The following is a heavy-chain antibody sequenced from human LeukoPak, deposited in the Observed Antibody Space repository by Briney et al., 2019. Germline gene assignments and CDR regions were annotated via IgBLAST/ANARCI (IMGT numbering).Heavy chain of an antibody. V-gene: IGHV3-66*04. J-gene: IGHJ4*02. D-gene: IGHD1-26*01. CDR2: IYSGGST. CDR3: AGHPVGYYYYFDS. CDR1: GFTVSSNY. Sequence: GGSLRLSCAASGFTVSSNYMSWVRQAPGKGLEWVSVIYSGGSTYYADSVKGRFTISRDNSKNTLYLQMNSLRAEDTAVYYCAGHPVGYYYYFDSWGQGTLVTVSS.